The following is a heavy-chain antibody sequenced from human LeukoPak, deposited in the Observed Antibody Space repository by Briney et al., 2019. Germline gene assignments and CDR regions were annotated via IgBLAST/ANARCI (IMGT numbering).Heavy chain of an antibody. J-gene: IGHJ3*02. V-gene: IGHV3-48*01. D-gene: IGHD2-2*01. CDR3: ARDIPGDAFDI. CDR2: ISSSSSTI. Sequence: PGGSLRLSCAASGLTFSSYSMNWVRQAPGKGLEWVSYISSSSSTIYYADSVKGRFTISRDNAKNSLYLQMNSLRAEDTAVYYCARDIPGDAFDIWGQGTMVTVSS. CDR1: GLTFSSYS.